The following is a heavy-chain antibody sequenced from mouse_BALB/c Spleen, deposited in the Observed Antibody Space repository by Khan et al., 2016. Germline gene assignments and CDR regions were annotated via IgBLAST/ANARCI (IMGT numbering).Heavy chain of an antibody. CDR2: ISTGDST. V-gene: IGHV5-6-5*01. Sequence: EVELVESGGGLVKPGGSLKLSCAAVGFTFRNYAMSWVRQTPEKRLEWVASISTGDSTYYGDSVKGRFTISRDNARNILYLQMSSLRSEDTAMFYCAREDYGNYGDYFDYWGQGTTLTVSS. J-gene: IGHJ2*01. CDR1: GFTFRNYA. CDR3: AREDYGNYGDYFDY. D-gene: IGHD2-1*01.